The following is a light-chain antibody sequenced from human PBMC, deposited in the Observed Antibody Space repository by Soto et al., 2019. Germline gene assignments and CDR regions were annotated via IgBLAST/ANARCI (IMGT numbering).Light chain of an antibody. V-gene: IGKV1-39*01. Sequence: DIQLTQSPFSLSASVRDRVTLTCRASQSISTYIDWFQQKPGKAPKLLISAASTLQSGVPSRFSGSGSGTDFTLTISSLQPEDFATYFCQQSHSVPLTFGGGTKVDI. J-gene: IGKJ4*01. CDR3: QQSHSVPLT. CDR2: AAS. CDR1: QSISTY.